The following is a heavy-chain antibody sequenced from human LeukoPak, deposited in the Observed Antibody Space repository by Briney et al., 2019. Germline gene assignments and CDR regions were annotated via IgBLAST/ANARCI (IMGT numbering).Heavy chain of an antibody. Sequence: SETLSLTCTVSGGSISSYYWSWIRQPAGKGLEWIGRIYTSGSTNYNPSLKSRVTMSVDTSKNQFSLKLSSVTAADTAVYYCARLGGSNYYGSGSYYVPGNWFDPWGQGTLVTVSS. V-gene: IGHV4-4*07. CDR2: IYTSGST. D-gene: IGHD3-10*01. CDR3: ARLGGSNYYGSGSYYVPGNWFDP. J-gene: IGHJ5*02. CDR1: GGSISSYY.